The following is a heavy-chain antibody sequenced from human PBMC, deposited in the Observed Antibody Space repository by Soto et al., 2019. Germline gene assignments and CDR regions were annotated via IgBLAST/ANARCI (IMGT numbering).Heavy chain of an antibody. Sequence: GGSLRLSCAATGFTFSVYAMTWVRQAPGKGLEWVSAVTANGSSTYSADSVKGRFTISRDNSKNTLFLQMNSLRAEDTAVYYCASLGVGDWANYYYYYGMDVWGQGTTVTVSS. V-gene: IGHV3-23*01. CDR3: ASLGVGDWANYYYYYGMDV. CDR2: VTANGSST. D-gene: IGHD2-21*02. CDR1: GFTFSVYA. J-gene: IGHJ6*02.